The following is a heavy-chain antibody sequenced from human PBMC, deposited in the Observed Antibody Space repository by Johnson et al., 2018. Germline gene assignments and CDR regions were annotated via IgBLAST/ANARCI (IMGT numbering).Heavy chain of an antibody. CDR3: TTVRGSSLQYFQY. CDR2: INSKADGGAQ. J-gene: IGHJ1*01. CDR1: GFTFSNAW. D-gene: IGHD3-16*01. V-gene: IGHV3-15*07. Sequence: EVQLLESGGGLVKPGESLRLSCAASGFTFSNAWMTWVRQAPGKGLEWVGRINSKADGGAQDHAAPVKGRCTISRDDSKNTLSLQMNSLKTEDTAVYYCTTVRGSSLQYFQYWGQGTLVSVSS.